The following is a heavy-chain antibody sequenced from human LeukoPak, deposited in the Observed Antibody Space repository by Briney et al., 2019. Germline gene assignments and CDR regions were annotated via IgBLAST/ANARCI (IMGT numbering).Heavy chain of an antibody. J-gene: IGHJ4*02. V-gene: IGHV3-11*01. D-gene: IGHD6-25*01. CDR2: ISSSGSTI. Sequence: GGSLRLSCAASGFTFSDYYMSWIRQAPGKGLEWVSYISSSGSTIYYADSVKGRFTISRDNSKNTLYLQMNSLRAEDTAVYYCAKDLVKAVDYWGQGTLVTVSS. CDR3: AKDLVKAVDY. CDR1: GFTFSDYY.